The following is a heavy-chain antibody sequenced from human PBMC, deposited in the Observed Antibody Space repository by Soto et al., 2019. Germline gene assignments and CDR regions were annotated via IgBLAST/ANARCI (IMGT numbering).Heavy chain of an antibody. CDR2: ISSNGGST. Sequence: GGSLRLSCAASGFTFSSYAMHWVRQAPGKGLEYVSAISSNGGSTYYANSVKGRFTISRDNSKNTLYLQMGSLRAEDMAVYYCARLRCSSTSCYLTAPFDYWGQGTLVTVSS. J-gene: IGHJ4*02. V-gene: IGHV3-64*01. CDR3: ARLRCSSTSCYLTAPFDY. D-gene: IGHD2-2*01. CDR1: GFTFSSYA.